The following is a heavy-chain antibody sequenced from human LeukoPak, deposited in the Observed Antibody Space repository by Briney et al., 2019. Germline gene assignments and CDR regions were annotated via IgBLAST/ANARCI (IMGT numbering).Heavy chain of an antibody. CDR1: GASISSYY. CDR2: FYYSGST. D-gene: IGHD1-26*01. CDR3: ARGGPTIVDY. J-gene: IGHJ4*02. V-gene: IGHV4-59*01. Sequence: SETLSLTCTVSGASISSYYWTWIRQPPGKGLEWIGYFYYSGSTNYNPSLKSRVTISVDTSKNQFSLKVSSVTAADTALYYCARGGPTIVDYWGQGTLVTVFS.